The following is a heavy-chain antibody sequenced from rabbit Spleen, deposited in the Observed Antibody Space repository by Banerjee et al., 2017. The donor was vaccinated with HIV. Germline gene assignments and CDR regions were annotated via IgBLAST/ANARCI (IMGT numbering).Heavy chain of an antibody. CDR1: GFSFSSNYY. J-gene: IGHJ3*01. D-gene: IGHD4-1*01. CDR2: IATGSSDFT. CDR3: ARDLAGAIGWNFYL. Sequence: QSLEESGGGLVQPEGSLTLTCTASGFSFSSNYYMCWVRQAPGKGLEWIACIATGSSDFTYYASWAKGRFTCSKASSTTVTLQMTSLTAADTATYFCARDLAGAIGWNFYLWGQGTLVTVS. V-gene: IGHV1S40*01.